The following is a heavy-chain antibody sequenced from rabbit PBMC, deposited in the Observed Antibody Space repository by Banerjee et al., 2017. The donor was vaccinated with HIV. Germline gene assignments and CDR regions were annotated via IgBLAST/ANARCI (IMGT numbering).Heavy chain of an antibody. CDR2: IDVVSRGIT. V-gene: IGHV1S45*01. D-gene: IGHD4-2*01. J-gene: IGHJ4*01. CDR1: GFPFSSSYW. CDR3: ARDAAGREDFNL. Sequence: QEQLVESGGGLVKPEGSLTLTCKASGFPFSSSYWICWVRQAPGKGLEWIACIDVVSRGITHYASWAKGRFTVSKTSSTTVTLQMTSLTAADTAIYFCARDAAGREDFNLWGQGTLVTVS.